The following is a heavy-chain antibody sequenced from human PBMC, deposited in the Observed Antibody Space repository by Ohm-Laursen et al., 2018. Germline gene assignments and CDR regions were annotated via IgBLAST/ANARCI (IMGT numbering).Heavy chain of an antibody. Sequence: SETLSLTCTVSGGSISSGGYYWSWIRQPPGKGLEWIGYIYYSGSTNYNPSLKSRVTISVDTSKNQFSLKVTSVTAEDTAEYYCARGGTHFRLSSGSDYFDYWGQGTLVTVSS. J-gene: IGHJ4*02. CDR3: ARGGTHFRLSSGSDYFDY. CDR2: IYYSGST. D-gene: IGHD6-19*01. V-gene: IGHV4-61*08. CDR1: GGSISSGGYY.